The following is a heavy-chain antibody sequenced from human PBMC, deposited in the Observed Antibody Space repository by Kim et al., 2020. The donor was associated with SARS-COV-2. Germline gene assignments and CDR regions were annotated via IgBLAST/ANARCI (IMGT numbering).Heavy chain of an antibody. CDR3: ARSRIVGATLYGMDV. V-gene: IGHV1-2*04. D-gene: IGHD1-26*01. Sequence: ASVKVSCKASGYTFTGYYMHWVRQAPGQGLEWMGWINPNSGGTNYAQKFQGWVTMTRDTSISTAYMELSRLRSDDTAVYYCARSRIVGATLYGMDVWGQGTTVTVSS. J-gene: IGHJ6*02. CDR2: INPNSGGT. CDR1: GYTFTGYY.